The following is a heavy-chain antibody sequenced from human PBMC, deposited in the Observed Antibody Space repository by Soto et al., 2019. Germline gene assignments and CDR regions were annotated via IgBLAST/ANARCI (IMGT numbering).Heavy chain of an antibody. D-gene: IGHD3-3*01. CDR2: ISYDGSNK. CDR1: GFTFSSYG. CDR3: AKALDYVFGSVYYKQGVYYYGMAV. J-gene: IGHJ6*02. V-gene: IGHV3-30*18. Sequence: PGGSLRLSCAASGFTFSSYGMHWVRQAPGKGLEWVAVISYDGSNKYYADSVKGRFTISRDNSKNTLYLQMNSLRAEDTAVYYCAKALDYVFGSVYYKQGVYYYGMAVGGQGTRVTVPS.